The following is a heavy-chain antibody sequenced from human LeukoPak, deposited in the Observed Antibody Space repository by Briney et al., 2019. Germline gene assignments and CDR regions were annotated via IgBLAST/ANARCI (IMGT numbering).Heavy chain of an antibody. CDR3: ARDPYSGSSFDY. V-gene: IGHV3-53*01. CDR2: IYSGGST. CDR1: GFTVSSNY. Sequence: GSLRLSCAASGFTVSSNYMSWVRQAPGKGLEWVSVIYSGGSTYYADSVKGRFTISRDNSKNTLYLQMNSLRAEDTAVYYCARDPYSGSSFDYWGQGTLVTVSS. D-gene: IGHD1-26*01. J-gene: IGHJ4*02.